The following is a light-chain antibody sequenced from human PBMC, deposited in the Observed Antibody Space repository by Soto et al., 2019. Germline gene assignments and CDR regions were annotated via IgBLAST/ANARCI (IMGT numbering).Light chain of an antibody. V-gene: IGKV1-39*01. CDR1: QSISSY. CDR2: AAS. Sequence: DIQMTQSPSSLSASVGDRVTITCRASQSISSYLNWYQQKPGKAPELLIYAASSLQSGVPSRFSGSGSGTDFTLTISSLQPEDFATYYCQQSYSTPTTFRQGTKVEIK. CDR3: QQSYSTPTT. J-gene: IGKJ1*01.